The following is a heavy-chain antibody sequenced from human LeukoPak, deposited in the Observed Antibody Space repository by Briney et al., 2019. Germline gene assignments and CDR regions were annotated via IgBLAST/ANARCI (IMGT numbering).Heavy chain of an antibody. D-gene: IGHD2-8*01. V-gene: IGHV3-7*01. Sequence: GGSLRLSCAASGFTFSNYWMSWVCQAPGKGLEWVANIKQDGSEKYYVDSVKGRFTISRDNAKNSLYLQMNSLRAEDTAVYYCARRGIVLMVYAIEDYWGQGTLVTVSS. CDR2: IKQDGSEK. J-gene: IGHJ4*02. CDR3: ARRGIVLMVYAIEDY. CDR1: GFTFSNYW.